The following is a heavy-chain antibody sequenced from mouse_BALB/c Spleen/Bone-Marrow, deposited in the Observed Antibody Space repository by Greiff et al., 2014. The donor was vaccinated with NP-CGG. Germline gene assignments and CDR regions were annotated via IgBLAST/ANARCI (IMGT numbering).Heavy chain of an antibody. CDR3: AKTNRYGYAMDY. D-gene: IGHD1-1*01. CDR1: GFSLSGYG. CDR2: IWGDGSI. Sequence: QVHLQQSGPGLVAPSQSLSITCTVSGFSLSGYGVSWVRQPSGEGLEWLGVIWGDGSINYHSALISRLSISKDNSKSQVFLELNSLQTDGTATYYCAKTNRYGYAMDYWGQGTSVTVSS. J-gene: IGHJ4*01. V-gene: IGHV2-3*01.